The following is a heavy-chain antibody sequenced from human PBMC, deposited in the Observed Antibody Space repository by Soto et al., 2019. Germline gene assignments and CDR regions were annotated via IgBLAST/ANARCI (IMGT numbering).Heavy chain of an antibody. Sequence: GGSLRLSCAASGFTFSSYAMSWVRQAPGKGLEWVSAISGRGGSTYYADSVKGRFTISRANSKNTLYLQMNSLRAEDTAVYYCAKVRTGYYDSSGYYWADRRFYYYYYGMDVWGQGTTVTVSS. J-gene: IGHJ6*02. CDR1: GFTFSSYA. D-gene: IGHD3-22*01. V-gene: IGHV3-23*01. CDR3: AKVRTGYYDSSGYYWADRRFYYYYYGMDV. CDR2: ISGRGGST.